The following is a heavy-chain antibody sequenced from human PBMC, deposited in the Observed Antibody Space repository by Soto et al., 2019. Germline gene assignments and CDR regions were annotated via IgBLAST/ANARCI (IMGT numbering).Heavy chain of an antibody. CDR2: TYYRSRRYN. J-gene: IGHJ6*03. D-gene: IGHD1-7*01. V-gene: IGHV6-1*01. CDR3: AGTTSLHWYYMDV. Sequence: PSQTLSLTCAISGDSVSSNSAAWNWIRQSPSRGLEWLGRTYYRSRRYNDYAVSVKSRITINPDTSKNQFSLHLNSVTPEDTAVYYCAGTTSLHWYYMDVWGKGTTVTVSS. CDR1: GDSVSSNSAA.